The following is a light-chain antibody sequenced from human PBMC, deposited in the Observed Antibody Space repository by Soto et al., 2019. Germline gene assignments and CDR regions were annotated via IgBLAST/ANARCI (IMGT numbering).Light chain of an antibody. J-gene: IGKJ1*01. CDR2: GAS. CDR3: QQNGASPT. V-gene: IGKV3-20*01. Sequence: EIVLTQSPGTLSLSPGEGATLSCRASQSVSSNYLAWYQQKPGQAPRLLIYGASIRATGIPDRFSGSGSGSDFTLTISRQEPEDFAVYYCQQNGASPTFGQGTKVEIK. CDR1: QSVSSNY.